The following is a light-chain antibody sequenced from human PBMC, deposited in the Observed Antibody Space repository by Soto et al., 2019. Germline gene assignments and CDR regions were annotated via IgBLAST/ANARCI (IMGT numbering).Light chain of an antibody. Sequence: SALTQPASVSGSPGQSITISCAGTRSDVGEYNLVSWYQQHPGKAPKLIIYEVNKRPSGGSNRFSGSKSGNTASLTISGLQAEDEADYYCCSYAGSDTWAFGGGTKVTVL. CDR1: RSDVGEYNL. V-gene: IGLV2-23*02. CDR3: CSYAGSDTWA. CDR2: EVN. J-gene: IGLJ3*02.